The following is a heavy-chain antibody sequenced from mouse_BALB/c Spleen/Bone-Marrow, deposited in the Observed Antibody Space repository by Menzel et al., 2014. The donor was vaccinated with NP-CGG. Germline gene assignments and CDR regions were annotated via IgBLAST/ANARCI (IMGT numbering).Heavy chain of an antibody. CDR1: GFTFSDYY. Sequence: VQLQQSGGGLVKPGGSLKLSCAASGFTFSDYYVYWVRQTPEKRLEWVATISDGGSYTYYPDSVKGRFTISRDNAKNNLYLQMSSLKSEDTAMYYCARGGQLGAMDYWGQGTSVTVSS. CDR2: ISDGGSYT. V-gene: IGHV5-4*02. CDR3: ARGGQLGAMDY. J-gene: IGHJ4*01. D-gene: IGHD3-2*01.